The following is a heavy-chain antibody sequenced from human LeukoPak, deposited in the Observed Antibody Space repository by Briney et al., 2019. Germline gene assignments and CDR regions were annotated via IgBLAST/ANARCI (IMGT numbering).Heavy chain of an antibody. J-gene: IGHJ6*02. V-gene: IGHV3-23*01. CDR2: INGFSERT. CDR1: GFTFSSYA. Sequence: SGGSLRLSCEGSGFTFSSYAMSWVRQAPGKGLEWVSAINGFSERTYYADSVKGRFTISRDNSKNTLYLQMNSLRAEDTAVYYCARETTVTPPDYYYYYGMDVWGQGTTVTVTS. D-gene: IGHD4-17*01. CDR3: ARETTVTPPDYYYYYGMDV.